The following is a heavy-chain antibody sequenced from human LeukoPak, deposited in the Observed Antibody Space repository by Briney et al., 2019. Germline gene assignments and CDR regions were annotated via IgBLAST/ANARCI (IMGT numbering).Heavy chain of an antibody. CDR1: GFTFNSYG. V-gene: IGHV3-30*18. Sequence: GGSLRLSCAVSGFTFNSYGMHWVRQAPGKGLEWVAAISHDGINTYSGDSVKGRFTISRDNSKNTLFLQMTSLRPEDTAVYYCAKDREMATITGTFDYWGQGTLVTVSS. D-gene: IGHD5-24*01. CDR3: AKDREMATITGTFDY. CDR2: ISHDGINT. J-gene: IGHJ4*02.